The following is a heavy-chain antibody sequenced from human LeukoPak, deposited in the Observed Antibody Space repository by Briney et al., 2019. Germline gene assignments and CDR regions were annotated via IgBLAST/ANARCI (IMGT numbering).Heavy chain of an antibody. J-gene: IGHJ4*02. Sequence: GGSLRLSCAASGFTFDDYAMHWVRQAPGKGLEWVSLISGDGGSTYYADSVKGRFTISRDNSKNSLYLQTNSLRTEDTALYYCAKDKSQLVLPYYDILTGYDYWGQGTLVTVSS. CDR3: AKDKSQLVLPYYDILTGYDY. CDR2: ISGDGGST. V-gene: IGHV3-43*02. CDR1: GFTFDDYA. D-gene: IGHD3-9*01.